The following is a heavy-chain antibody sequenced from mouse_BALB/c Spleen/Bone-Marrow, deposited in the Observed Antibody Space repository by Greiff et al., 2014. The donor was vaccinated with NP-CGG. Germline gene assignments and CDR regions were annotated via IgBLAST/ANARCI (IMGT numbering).Heavy chain of an antibody. Sequence: VQLQQPGPGLVKPPQSLSLTCTVTGYSITSDYAWNWIRQFPGNKLEWMGYISYSGSTSYSPSLKSRISLTRDTSKNQFFLQLNSVTTEDTATYYCARNAYYYGNREFPYWGQGTLVTVSA. D-gene: IGHD1-1*01. CDR2: ISYSGST. J-gene: IGHJ3*01. CDR1: GYSITSDYA. CDR3: ARNAYYYGNREFPY. V-gene: IGHV3-2*02.